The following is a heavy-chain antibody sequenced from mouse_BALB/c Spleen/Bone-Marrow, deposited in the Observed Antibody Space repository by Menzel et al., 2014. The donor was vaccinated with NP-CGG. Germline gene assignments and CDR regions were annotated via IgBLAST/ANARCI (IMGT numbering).Heavy chain of an antibody. J-gene: IGHJ1*01. CDR3: ARRGENSLLRPRYFDV. CDR2: ITIGGSYT. D-gene: IGHD1-2*01. CDR1: GFTFSSYA. Sequence: EVKLVESGGGLVKPGGSLKLSCAASGFTFSSYALSWVRQTPEKRLEWVATITIGGSYTFYPDSVRGRFTISRDNAKNTLYMQMSSLRSEDTAMYYCARRGENSLLRPRYFDVWGAGTTVTVSS. V-gene: IGHV5-9-1*01.